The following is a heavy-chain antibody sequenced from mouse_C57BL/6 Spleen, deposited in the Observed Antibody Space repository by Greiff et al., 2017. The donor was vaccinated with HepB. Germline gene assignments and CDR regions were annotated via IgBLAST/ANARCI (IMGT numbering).Heavy chain of an antibody. CDR2: IDPSDSYT. CDR3: ARRAYRRMDY. Sequence: VQLQQPGAELVKPGASVKLSCKASGYTFTSYWMQWVKQRPGQGLEWIGEIDPSDSYTNYNQKFKGKATLTVDTSSSTAYMQLSSLTSEDSAVYYCARRAYRRMDYWGQGTSVTVSS. V-gene: IGHV1-50*01. CDR1: GYTFTSYW. D-gene: IGHD2-10*01. J-gene: IGHJ4*01.